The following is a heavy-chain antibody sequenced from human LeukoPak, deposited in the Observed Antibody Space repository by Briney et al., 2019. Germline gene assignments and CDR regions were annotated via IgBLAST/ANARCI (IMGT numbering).Heavy chain of an antibody. CDR3: ARDATIPPSSYFDY. CDR2: IIPIFGTA. J-gene: IGHJ4*02. V-gene: IGHV1-69*13. Sequence: GASVKVSCKASGGTFSSYAISWVRQAPGQGLEWMGGIIPIFGTANYAQKFQGRVTITADESTSTAYMELSSLRSEDTAVYYCARDATIPPSSYFDYWGQGTLVTVSS. D-gene: IGHD2-15*01. CDR1: GGTFSSYA.